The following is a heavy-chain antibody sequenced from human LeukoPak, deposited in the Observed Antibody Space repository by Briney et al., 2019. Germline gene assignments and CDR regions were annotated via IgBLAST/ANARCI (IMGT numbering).Heavy chain of an antibody. D-gene: IGHD2-8*01. CDR1: GGSIRSSYYY. CDR2: IYYSGST. Sequence: SETLSLTCTVSGGSIRSSYYYWGWIRQPPGKGLEWIGYIYYSGSTNYNPSLKSRVTISVDTSKNQFSLKLSSVTAADTAVYYCVTLTFTKFDYWGQGTLVTVSS. CDR3: VTLTFTKFDY. V-gene: IGHV4-61*05. J-gene: IGHJ4*02.